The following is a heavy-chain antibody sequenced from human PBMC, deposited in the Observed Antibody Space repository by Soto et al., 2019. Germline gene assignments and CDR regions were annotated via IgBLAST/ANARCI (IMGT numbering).Heavy chain of an antibody. D-gene: IGHD6-13*01. Sequence: EVQLVESGGGLVQPGGSLRLSCAASGFTFSSYWMSWVRQAPGKGLEWVANIKQGGSEKYYVDSVKGRFTISRDNAKNSLYLQMNSLRAEDTAVYYCARDWAAAAAGGYYYYGMDVWGQGTTVTVSS. CDR3: ARDWAAAAAGGYYYYGMDV. CDR1: GFTFSSYW. CDR2: IKQGGSEK. V-gene: IGHV3-7*01. J-gene: IGHJ6*02.